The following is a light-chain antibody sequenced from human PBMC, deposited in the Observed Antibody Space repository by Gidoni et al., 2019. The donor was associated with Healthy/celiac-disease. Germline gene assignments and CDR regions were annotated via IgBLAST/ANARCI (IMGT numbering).Light chain of an antibody. V-gene: IGKV1-39*01. J-gene: IGKJ2*01. CDR3: QQSYSTPYT. Sequence: DIQMTQSPSSLSASVGDRVTITCRASQGISSYLNWYQQKPGKAPKLLIYAASSLKSGVPSRFSGSGSGTDFTLTISSLQPEDFATYYCQQSYSTPYTFXQXTKLEIK. CDR1: QGISSY. CDR2: AAS.